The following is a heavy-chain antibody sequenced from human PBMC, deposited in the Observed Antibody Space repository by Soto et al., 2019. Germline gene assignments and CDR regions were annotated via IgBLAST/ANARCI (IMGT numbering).Heavy chain of an antibody. Sequence: QVQLVESGGGVVQPGRSLRLSCAASGFSFSTYAMHWVRPAPGKGLGWVAVISSEGTTKYNSDSVKGRFTISRDNAKNTLYLEMNSLRHEDTAVYYGARVARVVPRDAFEIWGQGTMVTVSS. CDR2: ISSEGTTK. D-gene: IGHD2-15*01. CDR3: ARVARVVPRDAFEI. J-gene: IGHJ3*02. V-gene: IGHV3-30-3*01. CDR1: GFSFSTYA.